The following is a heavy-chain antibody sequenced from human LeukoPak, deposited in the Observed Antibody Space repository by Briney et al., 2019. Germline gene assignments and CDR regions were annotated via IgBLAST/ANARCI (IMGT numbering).Heavy chain of an antibody. CDR2: IKPDGSEK. Sequence: GGSLRLSCAASGFTFSSYWMSWVRQAPGKGLEWVANIKPDGSEKHYMDSVKGRFTISRDNAKNSLYLQMNSLRVEDTAVYYCARDQWWQFIAVAITSYFDCWGLGTLVTVSS. CDR1: GFTFSSYW. J-gene: IGHJ4*02. D-gene: IGHD6-19*01. CDR3: ARDQWWQFIAVAITSYFDC. V-gene: IGHV3-7*01.